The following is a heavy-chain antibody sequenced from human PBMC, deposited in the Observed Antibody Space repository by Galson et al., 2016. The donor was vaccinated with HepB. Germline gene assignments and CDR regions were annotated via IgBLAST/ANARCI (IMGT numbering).Heavy chain of an antibody. J-gene: IGHJ4*02. V-gene: IGHV4-61*02. Sequence: TLSLTCTVSGGSISSGSSHWNWIRQPAGRGLEWIGRIFTSGNTNYSPSLKSRVTISADTSKNQFSLELGSVTAADTAGYFCARGEYTYGYFDYWGQGTLVTVSS. CDR1: GGSISSGSSH. D-gene: IGHD5-18*01. CDR3: ARGEYTYGYFDY. CDR2: IFTSGNT.